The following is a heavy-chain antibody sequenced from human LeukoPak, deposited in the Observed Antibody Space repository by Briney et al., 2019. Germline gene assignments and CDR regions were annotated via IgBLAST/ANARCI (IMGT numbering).Heavy chain of an antibody. J-gene: IGHJ5*02. Sequence: SETLSLTCGVYGGSFSGHYWSWIRQPPGKGLEWIGEIGQRGSTNYNPSLKSRVTMSVDTSKNQFSLKLSSVTAADTAVYYCARDRYSSSWYGWFDPWGQGTLVTVSS. CDR2: IGQRGST. CDR3: ARDRYSSSWYGWFDP. D-gene: IGHD6-13*01. V-gene: IGHV4-34*01. CDR1: GGSFSGHY.